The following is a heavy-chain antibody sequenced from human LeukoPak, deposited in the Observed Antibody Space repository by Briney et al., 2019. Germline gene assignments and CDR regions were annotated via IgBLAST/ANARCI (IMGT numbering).Heavy chain of an antibody. CDR3: ARAVLGSSWSYYFDY. CDR1: GYTFTSYY. J-gene: IGHJ4*02. Sequence: ASVKVSCKASGYTFTSYYMHWVRQPPGQGLEWMGIINPSGGSTSYAQKFQGRVTMTRETSTSTVYMELSSLRSEDTAVYYCARAVLGSSWSYYFDYWGQGTLVTVSS. V-gene: IGHV1-46*01. CDR2: INPSGGST. D-gene: IGHD6-13*01.